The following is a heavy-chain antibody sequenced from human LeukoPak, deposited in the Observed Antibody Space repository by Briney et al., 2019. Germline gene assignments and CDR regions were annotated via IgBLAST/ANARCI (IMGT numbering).Heavy chain of an antibody. CDR1: GFTFSGSA. V-gene: IGHV3-73*01. CDR3: AREWRIVGATVCGEFDY. CDR2: IRSKANSYAT. J-gene: IGHJ4*02. Sequence: GGSLRLSCAASGFTFSGSAMHWVRQASGKGLEWVGRIRSKANSYATAYAASVKGRFTISRDDSKNTAYLQMNSLKTEDTAVYYCAREWRIVGATVCGEFDYWGQGTLVTVSS. D-gene: IGHD1-26*01.